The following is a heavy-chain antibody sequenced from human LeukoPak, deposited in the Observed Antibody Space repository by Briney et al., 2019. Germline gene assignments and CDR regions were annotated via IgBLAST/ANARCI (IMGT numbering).Heavy chain of an antibody. J-gene: IGHJ6*03. CDR1: GYTFTSYG. CDR2: TSAYNGNT. D-gene: IGHD6-6*01. CDR3: ARDRGATEYSSSKDYYYYYMDV. V-gene: IGHV1-18*01. Sequence: GASVKVSCKASGYTFTSYGISWVRQAPGQGLEWMGWTSAYNGNTNYAQKLQGRVTVTTDTSTSTAYMELRSLRSDDTAVYYCARDRGATEYSSSKDYYYYYMDVWGKGTTVTVSS.